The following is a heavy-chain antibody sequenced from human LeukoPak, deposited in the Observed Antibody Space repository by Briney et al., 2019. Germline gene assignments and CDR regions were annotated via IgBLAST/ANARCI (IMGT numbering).Heavy chain of an antibody. CDR3: GRGTYGYYMDV. V-gene: IGHV4-38-2*02. CDR2: IYRSGST. D-gene: IGHD4-17*01. Sequence: PSETLSLTCSGSNYSISNSLYWGWLRQPPGKGLEWIGSIYRSGSTLYNPSLKSRVTISLDTSKNQFSLKLSSVTAADTAVYFCGRGTYGYYMDVWGKGTTVTVPS. J-gene: IGHJ6*03. CDR1: NYSISNSLY.